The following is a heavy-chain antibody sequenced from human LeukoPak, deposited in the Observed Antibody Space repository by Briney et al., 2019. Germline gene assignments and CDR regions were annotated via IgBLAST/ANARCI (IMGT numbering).Heavy chain of an antibody. V-gene: IGHV4-59*08. J-gene: IGHJ4*02. CDR2: IDYSGNT. Sequence: RTSETLSLTCTVSGGSISSYYWNWIRQPPGKGLEWIAYIDYSGNTNYNPSLMSRATVSRDTSKNQFSLKLSSVTAADTAVYYCARHGEWASRQSYFDHWGQGTLVTVSS. D-gene: IGHD3-10*01. CDR3: ARHGEWASRQSYFDH. CDR1: GGSISSYY.